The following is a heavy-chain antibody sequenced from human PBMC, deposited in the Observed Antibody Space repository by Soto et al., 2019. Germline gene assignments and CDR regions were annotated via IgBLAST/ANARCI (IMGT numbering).Heavy chain of an antibody. CDR2: IYHSGST. D-gene: IGHD6-13*01. J-gene: IGHJ4*02. CDR3: ARAAAGRKPYYFDY. CDR1: SGSISSSNW. V-gene: IGHV4-4*02. Sequence: SATLSLTCAVSSGSISSSNWWSWVRQPPGKGLEWIGEIYHSGSTNYNPSLKSRVTISVDKSKNQFSLKLSSVTAADTAVYYCARAAAGRKPYYFDYWGQGTLVTVSS.